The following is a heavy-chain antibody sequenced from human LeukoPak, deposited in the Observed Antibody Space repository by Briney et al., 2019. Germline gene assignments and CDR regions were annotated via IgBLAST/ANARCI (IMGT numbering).Heavy chain of an antibody. CDR2: IRSKPNSYAT. D-gene: IGHD5-18*01. CDR1: GISFSGSA. J-gene: IGHJ6*02. CDR3: SRHSSYVDTAMVTEGYGMDV. Sequence: GGSLRLSCAASGISFSGSALHWVRQASGKGLEWVGRIRSKPNSYATAYAASVKGRFTISRDDSKNTAYLQMNSLKTEDTAVYYCSRHSSYVDTAMVTEGYGMDVWGQGTTVTVSS. V-gene: IGHV3-73*01.